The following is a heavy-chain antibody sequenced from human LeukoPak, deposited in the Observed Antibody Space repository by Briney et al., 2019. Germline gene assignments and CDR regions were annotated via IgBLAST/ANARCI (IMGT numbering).Heavy chain of an antibody. CDR1: GGSISSGDYY. J-gene: IGHJ6*03. CDR2: IYYSGST. D-gene: IGHD3-3*02. V-gene: IGHV4-30-4*01. Sequence: SQTLSLICTVSGGSISSGDYYWSWIRQPPGKGLEWIGYIYYSGSTYYNPSLKSRVTISVDTSKNQFSLKLSSVTAADTAVYYCARFSPYYYYMDVWGKGTTVTVSS. CDR3: ARFSPYYYYMDV.